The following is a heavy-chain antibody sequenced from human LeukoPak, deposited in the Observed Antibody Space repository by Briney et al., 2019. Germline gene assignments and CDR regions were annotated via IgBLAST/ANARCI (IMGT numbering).Heavy chain of an antibody. V-gene: IGHV4-34*01. CDR3: ARGGWSYSSRDFDC. J-gene: IGHJ4*02. CDR1: GGSFSGYY. Sequence: SETLSLTCAVYGGSFSGYYWSWIRQPPGKGLEWIGEINHSGSTNYNPSLKSRVTISVDTSKNQYSLQLSSVTAADTAVYYCARGGWSYSSRDFDCWGQGTLVTVSS. CDR2: INHSGST. D-gene: IGHD6-13*01.